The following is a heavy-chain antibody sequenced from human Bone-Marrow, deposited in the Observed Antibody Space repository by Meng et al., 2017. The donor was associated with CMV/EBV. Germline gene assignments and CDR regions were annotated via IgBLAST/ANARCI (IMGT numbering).Heavy chain of an antibody. D-gene: IGHD3-22*01. J-gene: IGHJ4*02. Sequence: GGSLRLSCEVSGFTFNTSTMNWFRQAPGKGLEWVSSISSSGSFRHYADSVRGRFTVSRDNAKNSLYLQMNSLRAEDTAVYYCARADYYDTSGYHYLDYWGQGTLVTVSS. V-gene: IGHV3-21*01. CDR2: ISSSGSFR. CDR3: ARADYYDTSGYHYLDY. CDR1: GFTFNTST.